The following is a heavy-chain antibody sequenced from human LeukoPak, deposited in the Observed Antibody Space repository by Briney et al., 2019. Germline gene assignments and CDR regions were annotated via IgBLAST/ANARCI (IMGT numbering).Heavy chain of an antibody. CDR3: ARQRYSSSWSPFDY. D-gene: IGHD6-13*01. CDR1: GGSISSYY. V-gene: IGHV4-59*08. CDR2: IYYSGST. J-gene: IGHJ4*02. Sequence: SSETLSLTCTVSGGSISSYYWSWIRQPPGKGLEWIGYIYYSGSTNYNPSLKSRVTTSVDTSKNQFSLKLSPVTAADTAVYYCARQRYSSSWSPFDYWGQGTLVTVSS.